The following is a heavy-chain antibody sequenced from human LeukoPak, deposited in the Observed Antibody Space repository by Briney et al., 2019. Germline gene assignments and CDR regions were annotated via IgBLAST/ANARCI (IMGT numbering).Heavy chain of an antibody. Sequence: GGSLRLSCVASGFTFSSYTMHWVRQAPGKGLEYVSDISSNGGSTYYANSMKGRFTISRDNSKNTLYLQMGSLRGEDMAVYYCARATSTTNPYYGMDVWGQGTTVTVSS. J-gene: IGHJ6*02. CDR3: ARATSTTNPYYGMDV. CDR1: GFTFSSYT. CDR2: ISSNGGST. V-gene: IGHV3-64*01. D-gene: IGHD2/OR15-2a*01.